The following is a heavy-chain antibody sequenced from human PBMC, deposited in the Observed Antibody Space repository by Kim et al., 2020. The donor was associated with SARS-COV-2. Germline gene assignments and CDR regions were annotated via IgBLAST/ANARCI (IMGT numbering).Heavy chain of an antibody. J-gene: IGHJ6*02. CDR2: ISGDGGST. D-gene: IGHD3-22*01. CDR3: AKDRVGLGRIVVVITSYYYGMDV. CDR1: GFTFDDYA. V-gene: IGHV3-43*02. Sequence: GGSLRLSCAASGFTFDDYAMHWVRQAPGKGLEWVSLISGDGGSTYYADSVKGRFTISRDNSKNSLYLQMNSLRTEDTALYYCAKDRVGLGRIVVVITSYYYGMDVWGQETTVTVSS.